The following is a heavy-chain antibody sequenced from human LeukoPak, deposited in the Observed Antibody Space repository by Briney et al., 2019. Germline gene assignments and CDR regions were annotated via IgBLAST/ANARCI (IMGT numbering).Heavy chain of an antibody. V-gene: IGHV1-2*02. CDR2: VNPYSGGT. D-gene: IGHD2-15*01. CDR3: ARRYCTGGSCYPDY. CDR1: GYTFTDYN. Sequence: ASVEVSCKASGYTFTDYNIYWVRQAPGQGLEWMGWVNPYSGGTVYAQRFQGRVTMTRDTSISTAYMELSRLRSDDTAFYYCARRYCTGGSCYPDYWGQGTLVTVSS. J-gene: IGHJ4*02.